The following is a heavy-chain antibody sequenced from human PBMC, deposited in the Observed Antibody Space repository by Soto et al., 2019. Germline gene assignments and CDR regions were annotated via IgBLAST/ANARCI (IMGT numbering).Heavy chain of an antibody. J-gene: IGHJ4*02. V-gene: IGHV3-33*01. Sequence: QVQLVESGGGVVQPGRSLRLSCAASGFMFSNHGMHWVRQAPGKGLEWVAVIWSDGNNRYYADSEKGRFTISRDNSKNTVYVQMNRLRAEDTAVYYWVRGDNWNDEASDFWGQWTLVTVSS. CDR2: IWSDGNNR. D-gene: IGHD1-1*01. CDR1: GFMFSNHG. CDR3: VRGDNWNDEASDF.